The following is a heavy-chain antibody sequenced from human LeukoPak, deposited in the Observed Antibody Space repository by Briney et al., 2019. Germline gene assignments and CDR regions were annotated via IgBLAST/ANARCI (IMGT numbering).Heavy chain of an antibody. CDR2: ISACYGDT. Sequence: GASVTVSRTTSGYIFGHNGISWVRPAPGQGPEWMGWISACYGDTKYAQKFQGRVTMTRDTSTSTVYMELRSLRSDGTAVYYCARENYYDGSGSPSASAPVDHWGQGTLVTVSS. D-gene: IGHD3-22*01. V-gene: IGHV1-18*01. CDR3: ARENYYDGSGSPSASAPVDH. J-gene: IGHJ4*02. CDR1: GYIFGHNG.